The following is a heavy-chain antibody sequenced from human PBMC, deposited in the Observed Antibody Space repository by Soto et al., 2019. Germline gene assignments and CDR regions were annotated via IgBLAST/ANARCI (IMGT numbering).Heavy chain of an antibody. CDR2: VNPNNGDT. CDR1: GYTFSNYD. J-gene: IGHJ4*02. D-gene: IGHD3-10*01. Sequence: QVQLVQSGAELKKPGASVKVSCKASGYTFSNYDMNWVRQATGQGPEWIGWVNPNNGDTGYAQKFRGRVTLTTDISQTTAYMELTSLRSEDTAIYYCAKVSRKGSAIDFDYWGQGTLITVSS. V-gene: IGHV1-8*01. CDR3: AKVSRKGSAIDFDY.